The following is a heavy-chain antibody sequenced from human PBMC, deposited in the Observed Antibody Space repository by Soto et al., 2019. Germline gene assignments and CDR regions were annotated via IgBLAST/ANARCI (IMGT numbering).Heavy chain of an antibody. J-gene: IGHJ6*03. CDR2: ISWNSGRI. CDR1: GFTFDDYA. V-gene: IGHV3-9*01. CDR3: AKSPPKRTTPVRLLWFGEGYYMDV. D-gene: IGHD3-10*01. Sequence: PGGSLRLSCAASGFTFDDYAMYWVRQTPEKGLEWVSGISWNSGRIAYADSVKGRFTISRDNSKNTLYLQMNSLRAEDTAVYYCAKSPPKRTTPVRLLWFGEGYYMDVWGKGTTVTVSS.